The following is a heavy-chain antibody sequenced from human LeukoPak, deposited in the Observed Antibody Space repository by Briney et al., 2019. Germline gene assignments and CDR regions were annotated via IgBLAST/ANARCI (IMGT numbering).Heavy chain of an antibody. V-gene: IGHV4-61*01. Sequence: SETLSLTCTVSGASVSSGSYYWTWIRQPPGKGLEWIGYIFYSGSTNYNPSLESRVTISFDTSKNQFSLKLTSVTAADTVVYYCARDPGVTTGTYYFDSWGQGSLVTVSS. CDR3: ARDPGVTTGTYYFDS. D-gene: IGHD1-1*01. CDR2: IFYSGST. CDR1: GASVSSGSYY. J-gene: IGHJ4*02.